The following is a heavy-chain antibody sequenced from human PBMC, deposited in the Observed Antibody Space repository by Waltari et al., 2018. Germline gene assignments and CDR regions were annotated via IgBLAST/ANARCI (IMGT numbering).Heavy chain of an antibody. D-gene: IGHD3-9*01. CDR2: IRYEANDE. J-gene: IGHJ3*01. V-gene: IGHV3-30*02. CDR1: GFTFSTSA. Sequence: QGRLVESGGGVVQPGGSLRLSCVASGFTFSTSAMHWARQAPGKGPEWVAFIRYEANDEHYSQAVKGRFSISRDNSKNTISLQMNNLTPDDTALYYCAKARRYFNYDAFDVWGQGTMVTVSS. CDR3: AKARRYFNYDAFDV.